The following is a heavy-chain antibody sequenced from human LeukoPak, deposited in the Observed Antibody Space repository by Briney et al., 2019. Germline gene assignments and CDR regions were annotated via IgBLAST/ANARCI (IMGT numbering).Heavy chain of an antibody. J-gene: IGHJ4*02. Sequence: GGSLRLSCAASGFTFSSYAMSWVRQAPGKGLEWVSAISGSGGSTYYADSVKGRFTISRDNSKNTLYLQMNSLRAEDTAVYCCAKAPNFYYDSSGYFDYWGQGTLVTVSS. CDR1: GFTFSSYA. D-gene: IGHD3-22*01. CDR3: AKAPNFYYDSSGYFDY. CDR2: ISGSGGST. V-gene: IGHV3-23*01.